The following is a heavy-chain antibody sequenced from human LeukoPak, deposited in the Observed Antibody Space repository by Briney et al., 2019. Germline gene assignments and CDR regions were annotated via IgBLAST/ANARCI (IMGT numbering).Heavy chain of an antibody. V-gene: IGHV3-30*02. CDR3: AKDDSYYYDSSGYYQLDY. Sequence: GGSLRLSCAASGFTFSSYGMHWVRQAPGKGLECVAFIRYDGSNKYYADSVKGRFTISRDNSKNTLYLQMNSLRAEDTAVYYCAKDDSYYYDSSGYYQLDYWGQGTLVTVSS. D-gene: IGHD3-22*01. CDR1: GFTFSSYG. J-gene: IGHJ4*02. CDR2: IRYDGSNK.